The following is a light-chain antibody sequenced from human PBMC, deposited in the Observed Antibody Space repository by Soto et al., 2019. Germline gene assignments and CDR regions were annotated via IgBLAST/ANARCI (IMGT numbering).Light chain of an antibody. CDR1: SSDVGGYNY. CDR2: DVN. CDR3: SSYSSTTPLV. V-gene: IGLV2-14*01. J-gene: IGLJ3*02. Sequence: QSALTQPASGSGSPGQSITISCTGTSSDVGGYNYVSWYQQRPGKAPKLMIYDVNNRPSGVSNRFSASKSGNTASLTISGLQAEDEADYYCSSYSSTTPLVFGGGTKVTVL.